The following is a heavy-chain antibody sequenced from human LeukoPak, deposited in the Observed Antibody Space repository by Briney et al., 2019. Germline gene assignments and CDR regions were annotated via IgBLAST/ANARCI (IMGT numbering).Heavy chain of an antibody. CDR2: IIPILATT. CDR3: VRDSPRISDVRS. D-gene: IGHD3-3*02. V-gene: IGHV1-69*13. Sequence: GASVKVSCKASGGTFSHHVLSWVRQAPGQGLEWMGGIIPILATTNYAQKFQGRVTITADESTNTAYMELSSLRSGDTAIYYCVRDSPRISDVRSWGQGTLVTVSP. CDR1: GGTFSHHV. J-gene: IGHJ4*02.